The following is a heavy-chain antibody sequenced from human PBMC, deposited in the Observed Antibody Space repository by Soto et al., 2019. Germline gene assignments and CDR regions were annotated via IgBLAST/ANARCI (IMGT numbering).Heavy chain of an antibody. Sequence: GGSLRLSCAASGFTFSSYAMHWVRQAPGKGLEYVSAISSNGGSTYYANSVKGRFTISRDNSKNTLYLQMGSLRAEDMAVYYCARGLVRGITGTDFDYWGQGTLVTVSS. CDR3: ARGLVRGITGTDFDY. V-gene: IGHV3-64*01. CDR2: ISSNGGST. CDR1: GFTFSSYA. D-gene: IGHD1-20*01. J-gene: IGHJ4*02.